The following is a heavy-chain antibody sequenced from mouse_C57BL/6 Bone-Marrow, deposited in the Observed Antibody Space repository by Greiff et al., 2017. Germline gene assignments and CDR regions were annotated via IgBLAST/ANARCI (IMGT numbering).Heavy chain of an antibody. CDR3: ARNDYDVVDY. J-gene: IGHJ2*01. CDR2: ISSGGSYT. V-gene: IGHV5-6*01. Sequence: EVKLMESGGDLVKPGGSLKLSCAASGFTFSSYGMSWVRQTPDKRLEWVATISSGGSYTYYPDSVKGRFTISRDNAKNTLYLQMSSLKSEDTAMYYCARNDYDVVDYWGQGTTLTVSS. CDR1: GFTFSSYG. D-gene: IGHD2-4*01.